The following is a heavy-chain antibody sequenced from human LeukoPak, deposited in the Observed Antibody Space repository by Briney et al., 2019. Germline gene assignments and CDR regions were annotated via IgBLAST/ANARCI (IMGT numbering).Heavy chain of an antibody. J-gene: IGHJ5*02. CDR1: AYTFSGYY. D-gene: IGHD1-26*01. CDR3: ARGPSYANWFDP. Sequence: ASVKVSCKVSAYTFSGYYIHWVRQAPGQGLEWMGWINPNSGGTNYAQKFQGRVTMTRDTSISTAYMELSRLRSDDTAVYYCARGPSYANWFDPWGQGTLVTVSS. CDR2: INPNSGGT. V-gene: IGHV1-2*02.